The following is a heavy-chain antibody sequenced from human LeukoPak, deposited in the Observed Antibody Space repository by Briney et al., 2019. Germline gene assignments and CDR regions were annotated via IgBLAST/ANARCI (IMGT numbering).Heavy chain of an antibody. J-gene: IGHJ4*02. D-gene: IGHD3-3*01. CDR1: DGSSTSGDYY. CDR3: ARSGHDFWSGYYYFDY. Sequence: PSQTLSLTCTVSDGSSTSGDYYWSWIRQHPGKGLEWIGYIYYSGSTNYNPSLKSRVTISVDTSKNQFSLKLSSVTAADTAVYYCARSGHDFWSGYYYFDYWGQGTLVTVSS. CDR2: IYYSGST. V-gene: IGHV4-61*08.